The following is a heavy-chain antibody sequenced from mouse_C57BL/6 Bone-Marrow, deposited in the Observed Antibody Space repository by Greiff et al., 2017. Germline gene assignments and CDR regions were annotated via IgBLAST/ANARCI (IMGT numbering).Heavy chain of an antibody. V-gene: IGHV7-1*01. CDR3: ARDANYSWAMDY. CDR1: GFTFSDFY. CDR2: SRNKANDYTT. J-gene: IGHJ4*01. Sequence: EVNLVESGGGLVQSGRSLRLSCATSGFTFSDFYMECVRQAPGKGLEWIAASRNKANDYTTEYSASVKGRFIVSRDTSQSILYLQMNALRAEDTAIYYCARDANYSWAMDYWGQGTSVTVSS. D-gene: IGHD1-1*02.